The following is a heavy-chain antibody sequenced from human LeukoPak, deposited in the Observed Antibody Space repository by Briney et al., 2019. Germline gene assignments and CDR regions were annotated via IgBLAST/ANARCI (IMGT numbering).Heavy chain of an antibody. CDR3: ARGTRYCSSASCYNY. Sequence: ASVKVSCKASGYTFTDYYMHWVRQAPGQGLEWMGWMNPNSGNTGYSQKFQGRVTMTRNTSISTAYMKLSSLKSEDTAVYFCARGTRYCSSASCYNYWGQGTLVTVSS. V-gene: IGHV1-8*02. D-gene: IGHD2-2*02. CDR2: MNPNSGNT. CDR1: GYTFTDYY. J-gene: IGHJ4*02.